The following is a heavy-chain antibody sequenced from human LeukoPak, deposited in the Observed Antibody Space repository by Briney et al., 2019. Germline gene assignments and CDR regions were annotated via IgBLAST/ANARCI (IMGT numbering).Heavy chain of an antibody. V-gene: IGHV3-23*01. CDR2: ISSSGGNI. CDR3: AREGNYYDMDV. Sequence: GGSLRLSCAASGFTFSSYAMSWVRQAPGKGLEWVSAISSSGGNIYYADSVKGRFTISRDNSKNTLYLQMNSLRAEDTAVYYCAREGNYYDMDVWGQGTTVTVSS. J-gene: IGHJ6*02. CDR1: GFTFSSYA.